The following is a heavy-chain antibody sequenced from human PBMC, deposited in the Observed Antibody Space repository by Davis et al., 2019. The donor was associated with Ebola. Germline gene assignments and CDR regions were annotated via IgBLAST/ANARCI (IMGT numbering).Heavy chain of an antibody. J-gene: IGHJ3*02. Sequence: SETLSLTCAVSGGSISSSNWWSWVRQPPGKGLEWIGEIYHSGSTNYNPSLKSRVTISVDKSKNQFSLKLSSVTAADTAVYYCARHGYYYDSSGYYMGAFDIWGQGTMVTVSS. V-gene: IGHV4-4*02. CDR3: ARHGYYYDSSGYYMGAFDI. CDR1: GGSISSSNW. CDR2: IYHSGST. D-gene: IGHD3-22*01.